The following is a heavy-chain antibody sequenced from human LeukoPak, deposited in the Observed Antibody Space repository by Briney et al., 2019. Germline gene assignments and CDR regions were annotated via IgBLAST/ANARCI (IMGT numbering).Heavy chain of an antibody. CDR3: AREREDYDFWSGLGGAFDI. V-gene: IGHV1-18*01. CDR2: ISAYNGNT. J-gene: IGHJ3*02. Sequence: ASVKVSCKASGYTFTSYGISWVRQVPGQGLEWMGWISAYNGNTNYAQKLQGRVTMTTDTSTSTAYMELRSLRSDDTAVYYCAREREDYDFWSGLGGAFDIWGQGTMVTVSS. CDR1: GYTFTSYG. D-gene: IGHD3-3*01.